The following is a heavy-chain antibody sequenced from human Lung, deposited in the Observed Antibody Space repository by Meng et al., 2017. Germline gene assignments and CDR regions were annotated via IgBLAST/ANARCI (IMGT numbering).Heavy chain of an antibody. Sequence: EGTRPGAPVKVACKASSYTFTSYGISWVRQAPGQGLVWMGWISAYNGNTNYAQKLQGRVTMTTDTSTSTAYMELRSLRSDDTAVYYCAASTSIAGSPFDYWGQGTLVTVSS. CDR1: SYTFTSYG. CDR2: ISAYNGNT. J-gene: IGHJ4*02. D-gene: IGHD6-6*01. V-gene: IGHV1-18*01. CDR3: AASTSIAGSPFDY.